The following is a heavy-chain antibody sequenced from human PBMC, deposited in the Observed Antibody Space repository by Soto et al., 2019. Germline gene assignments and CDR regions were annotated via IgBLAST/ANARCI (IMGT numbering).Heavy chain of an antibody. CDR1: GHPFLDFY. J-gene: IGHJ4*02. CDR2: INPNTGAT. D-gene: IGHD3-22*01. Sequence: QVQLVQSGAEVRKPGASVRVSCSPSGHPFLDFYVHWVRQAPGKGLEWLGWINPNTGATNYAQKFEGTVTVSRDMSINTTYMQLTSLTSDATAVYYCARIPYDYDTGRTDYFWGPGTLVTVSS. V-gene: IGHV1-2*02. CDR3: ARIPYDYDTGRTDYF.